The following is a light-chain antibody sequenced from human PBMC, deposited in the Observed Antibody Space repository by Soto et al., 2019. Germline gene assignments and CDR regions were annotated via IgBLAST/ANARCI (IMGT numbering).Light chain of an antibody. Sequence: QSALTQPPSASGSPGQSVAISCTGTSSDVGTSDLVSWYQQHPDTAPKLLIYGASKRPSGVSNRFSGSKSGNTASLTISGLQAEDEADYYCCSYASTGPYVFGTGTKVTV. CDR1: SSDVGTSDL. J-gene: IGLJ1*01. CDR3: CSYASTGPYV. V-gene: IGLV2-23*01. CDR2: GAS.